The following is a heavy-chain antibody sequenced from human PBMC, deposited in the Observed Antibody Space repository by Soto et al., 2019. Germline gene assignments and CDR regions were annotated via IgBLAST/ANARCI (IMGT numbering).Heavy chain of an antibody. J-gene: IGHJ4*02. D-gene: IGHD5-12*01. Sequence: QITLKESGPTLVKPTQTLTLTCTFSGFSLSTRGVAVGWFRQPPGKALEWLALIYWDEDKWYRPSLQSRRTIAADTSKNRVLLTMINIDPVDTATYYCSHRPRGYAYYFDCWGQGTLVTVSS. V-gene: IGHV2-5*02. CDR1: GFSLSTRGVA. CDR2: IYWDEDK. CDR3: SHRPRGYAYYFDC.